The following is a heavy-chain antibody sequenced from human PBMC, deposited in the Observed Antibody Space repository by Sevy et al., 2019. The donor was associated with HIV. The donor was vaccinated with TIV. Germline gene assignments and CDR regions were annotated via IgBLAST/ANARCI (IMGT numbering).Heavy chain of an antibody. D-gene: IGHD6-6*01. CDR3: ARDVGAVGAARLCSYYYYYGMDV. J-gene: IGHJ6*02. Sequence: GGSLRLSCAASGFTFSSYAMHWVRQAPGKGLEWVAVISYDGSNKYYADSVKGRFTISRDNSKNTLYLQMNSLRAEDTAVYYCARDVGAVGAARLCSYYYYYGMDVWGQGTTVTVSS. V-gene: IGHV3-30-3*01. CDR2: ISYDGSNK. CDR1: GFTFSSYA.